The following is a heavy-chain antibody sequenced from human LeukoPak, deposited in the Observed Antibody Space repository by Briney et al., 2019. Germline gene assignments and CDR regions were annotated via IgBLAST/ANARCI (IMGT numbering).Heavy chain of an antibody. Sequence: PSETLSLTCTVSGGSISSGDYYWSWIRQPPGKGLEWIGYIYYSGSTYYNPSLKRRVTISVDTSKNQFALKLSYVNAPDTAVSYCARDQIGGYYDSSGYPIGFDYWGQGTLVTVSS. V-gene: IGHV4-30-4*01. CDR2: IYYSGST. CDR1: GGSISSGDYY. CDR3: ARDQIGGYYDSSGYPIGFDY. J-gene: IGHJ4*02. D-gene: IGHD3-22*01.